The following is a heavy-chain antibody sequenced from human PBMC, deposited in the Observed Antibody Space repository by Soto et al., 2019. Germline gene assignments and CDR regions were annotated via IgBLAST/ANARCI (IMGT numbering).Heavy chain of an antibody. J-gene: IGHJ4*02. CDR3: SRYITRTVVPYFYF. Sequence: QVQLVQSGAEVKKPGSSVKVSCKASGGTFSNYVVNWVRQAPGQGLEWIGRIIPIYGAANYAQKFQGRVTRTAHKSTTTSYMELSILRSEDTAVYYCSRYITRTVVPYFYFCCQGTLVTVSS. V-gene: IGHV1-69*06. CDR1: GGTFSNYV. CDR2: IIPIYGAA. D-gene: IGHD3-10*01.